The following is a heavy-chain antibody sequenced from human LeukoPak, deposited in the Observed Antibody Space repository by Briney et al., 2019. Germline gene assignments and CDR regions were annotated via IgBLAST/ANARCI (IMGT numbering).Heavy chain of an antibody. CDR1: GGSISSYY. Sequence: SETLSLTCTVSGGSISSYYWSWIRQPPGKGLEWIGYIYYSGSTNCNPSLKSRVTISVDTSKNQFSLKLSSVTAADTAVYYCARDRNSGYDLYYYYGMDVWGQGTTVTVSS. J-gene: IGHJ6*02. CDR2: IYYSGST. V-gene: IGHV4-59*01. CDR3: ARDRNSGYDLYYYYGMDV. D-gene: IGHD5-12*01.